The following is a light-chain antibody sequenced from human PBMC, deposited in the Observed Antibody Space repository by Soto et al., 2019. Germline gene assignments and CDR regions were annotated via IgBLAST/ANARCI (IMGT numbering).Light chain of an antibody. CDR1: QSVRSY. V-gene: IGKV3-11*01. J-gene: IGKJ4*01. Sequence: EIVLTQSPATLSLSPGERATLSCRACQSVRSYLAWYQQKPGQAPRLLIYDASNRATGIPARFSGSGSGTDFTLTISCLEPEDFAVYYCQQRTNSPVTFGQGAKVEIK. CDR3: QQRTNSPVT. CDR2: DAS.